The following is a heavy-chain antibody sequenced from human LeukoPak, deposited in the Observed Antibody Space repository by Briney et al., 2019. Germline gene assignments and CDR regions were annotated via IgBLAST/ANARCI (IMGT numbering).Heavy chain of an antibody. CDR3: ARRSHSGSDDGEDYFDN. J-gene: IGHJ4*02. CDR2: LYYSGST. D-gene: IGHD1-26*01. V-gene: IGHV4-39*02. Sequence: PSETLSLTCTVSSGSINNNTFYWGWVRQPPGRGLEWLGSLYYSGSTYYNPSLKSRIAISVDTSKNHFSLKMRSVTAADTAVYYCARRSHSGSDDGEDYFDNWGQGTLVTVSS. CDR1: SGSINNNTFY.